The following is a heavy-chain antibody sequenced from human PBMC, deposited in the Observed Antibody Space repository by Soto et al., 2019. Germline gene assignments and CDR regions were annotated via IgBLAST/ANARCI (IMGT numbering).Heavy chain of an antibody. Sequence: QVQLQESGPGLVKPSQTLSLTCTVSGGSISSGDYYWSWIRQPPGKGLEWIGYIYYSGSTYYNPSLKSRVTISVDTSKNQFSLKLSSVTAADTAVYYCAREEGADYGGNPGGFDYWGQGTLVTVST. CDR2: IYYSGST. D-gene: IGHD4-17*01. V-gene: IGHV4-30-4*01. CDR3: AREEGADYGGNPGGFDY. CDR1: GGSISSGDYY. J-gene: IGHJ4*02.